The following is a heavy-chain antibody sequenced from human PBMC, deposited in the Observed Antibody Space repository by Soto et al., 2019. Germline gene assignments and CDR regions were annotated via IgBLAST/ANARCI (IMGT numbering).Heavy chain of an antibody. Sequence: ASVKVSCKASGYTLTSYGISWVRQAPGQGLEWMGWISAYNGNTNYAQKLQGRVTMTTDTSTSTAYMELRSLRSEDTAVYYCAREWLGTVTTYYYYGMDVWGQGTTVTVSS. CDR2: ISAYNGNT. V-gene: IGHV1-18*01. CDR1: GYTLTSYG. J-gene: IGHJ6*02. D-gene: IGHD4-17*01. CDR3: AREWLGTVTTYYYYGMDV.